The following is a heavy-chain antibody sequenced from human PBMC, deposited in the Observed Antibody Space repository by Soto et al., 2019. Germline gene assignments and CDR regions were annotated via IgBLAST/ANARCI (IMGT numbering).Heavy chain of an antibody. CDR1: GFTFSNYA. D-gene: IGHD6-13*01. J-gene: IGHJ4*02. CDR3: AKDQGSSWYEIDY. V-gene: IGHV3-23*01. Sequence: EVPLLESGGGLVQPGGPLRLSCAASGFTFSNYAVTWVRQAPGKGLEWVSTISGSGGSTYYADSVKGRFTSSRDNSKNTLYLQMHSRRAEDTAVYYCAKDQGSSWYEIDYWGQGTLVNGSS. CDR2: ISGSGGST.